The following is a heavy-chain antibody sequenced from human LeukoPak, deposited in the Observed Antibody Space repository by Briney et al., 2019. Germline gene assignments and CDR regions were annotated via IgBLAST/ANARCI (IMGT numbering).Heavy chain of an antibody. Sequence: PSETLSLTCTVSGGSINNGNYYWGWIRQPPGKGLEWIGYIYYSGSNYYNPSLKSRVTISVDTSKNQFSLKLSSVTAADTAVYYCARGGYGSPFYMDVWGKGTTVTVSS. CDR3: ARGGYGSPFYMDV. D-gene: IGHD5-18*01. J-gene: IGHJ6*03. V-gene: IGHV4-30-4*08. CDR2: IYYSGSN. CDR1: GGSINNGNYY.